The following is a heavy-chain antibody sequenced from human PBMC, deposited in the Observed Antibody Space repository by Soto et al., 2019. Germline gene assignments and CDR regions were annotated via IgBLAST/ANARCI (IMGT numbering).Heavy chain of an antibody. Sequence: QVQLQESGPGLVKPSQTLSLTCTVSGGSISSGGYYWSWIRQHPGKGLEWIGYIYYSGSTYYNPSLTSRVTIPVDTSKKQFSMKLSSVTAADTAVYYCARGVTMVRGVIHTPYFDYWGQGTLVTVSS. V-gene: IGHV4-31*03. CDR2: IYYSGST. J-gene: IGHJ4*02. D-gene: IGHD3-10*01. CDR3: ARGVTMVRGVIHTPYFDY. CDR1: GGSISSGGYY.